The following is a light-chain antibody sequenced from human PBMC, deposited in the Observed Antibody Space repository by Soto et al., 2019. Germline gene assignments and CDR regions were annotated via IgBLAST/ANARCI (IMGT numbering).Light chain of an antibody. CDR1: QSVSSD. V-gene: IGKV3-15*01. CDR3: QQYNNWPPWT. J-gene: IGKJ1*01. Sequence: EIEMTQSPATLSVSPGERATLSCRASQSVSSDLAWYQQKPGQAPRLIIYGAFTRATGIPARFSGSGSGTEFTLTISSLQSEDFAVYYCQQYNNWPPWTFGQGTKVDIK. CDR2: GAF.